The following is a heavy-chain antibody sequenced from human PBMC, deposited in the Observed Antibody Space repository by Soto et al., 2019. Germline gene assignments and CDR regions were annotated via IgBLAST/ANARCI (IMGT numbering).Heavy chain of an antibody. CDR2: IIPILGIV. D-gene: IGHD2-2*01. Sequence: QVQLVQSGAEVKKPGSSVKVSCKASGGTFSSYTISWVRQAPGQGLEWMGRIIPILGIVNYAQKFQGRVTITADKSTSTAYMELSSLRSEDTAVYYCARGSDCSSTSCYHHYYYYYMDVWGKGTTVTVSS. V-gene: IGHV1-69*02. J-gene: IGHJ6*03. CDR1: GGTFSSYT. CDR3: ARGSDCSSTSCYHHYYYYYMDV.